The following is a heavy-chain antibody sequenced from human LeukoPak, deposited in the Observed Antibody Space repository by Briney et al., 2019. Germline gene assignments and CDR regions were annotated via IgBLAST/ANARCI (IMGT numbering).Heavy chain of an antibody. V-gene: IGHV1-58*02. D-gene: IGHD2-2*01. CDR2: IVVGSGNT. J-gene: IGHJ5*02. CDR1: GFTFTSSA. CDR3: AADYLVPAALDP. Sequence: ASVKVSCMASGFTFTSSAMQWVRQARGQRLEWIGWIVVGSGNTNYAQKFQERVTITRDMSTSTAYMELSSLRSEDTAVYYCAADYLVPAALDPWGQGTLVTVSS.